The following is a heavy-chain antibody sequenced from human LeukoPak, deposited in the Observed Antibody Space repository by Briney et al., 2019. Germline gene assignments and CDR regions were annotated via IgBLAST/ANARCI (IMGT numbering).Heavy chain of an antibody. Sequence: PSETLSLTCTVSSGSISTSNYYWGWVRQPPGKALEWIGNIFYSGSTYYSPSLKSRVTISLDTSKNQFSLKLSSVTAADTAVYYCASSGSYYKHVDYWGQGTLVTVSS. V-gene: IGHV4-39*07. CDR2: IFYSGST. D-gene: IGHD3-10*01. CDR3: ASSGSYYKHVDY. J-gene: IGHJ4*02. CDR1: SGSISTSNYY.